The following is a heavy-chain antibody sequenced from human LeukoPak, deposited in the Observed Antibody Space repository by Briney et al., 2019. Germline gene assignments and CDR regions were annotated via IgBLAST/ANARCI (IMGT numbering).Heavy chain of an antibody. D-gene: IGHD3-22*01. CDR2: INYSGAT. CDR3: AGIYDTPRGF. J-gene: IGHJ4*02. V-gene: IGHV4-39*01. Sequence: SETLSLTCTVSGGSISNSRYYWGWVRQPPGKGQEWIGSINYSGATYHNPSLKSRLTISVDTTKNQFSVRLSSVTAADTAVYYCAGIYDTPRGFWGRGTLVTVSS. CDR1: GGSISNSRYY.